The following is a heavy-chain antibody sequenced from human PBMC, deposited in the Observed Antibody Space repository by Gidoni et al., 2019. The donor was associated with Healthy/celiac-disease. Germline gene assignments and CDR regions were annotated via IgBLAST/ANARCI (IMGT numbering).Heavy chain of an antibody. CDR1: GGSISSSRYY. J-gene: IGHJ4*02. D-gene: IGHD1-26*01. V-gene: IGHV4-39*07. CDR2: IYYSGST. CDR3: ARRESDYFDY. Sequence: QLQLQESGPGLVTPSGTLSLTCTVSGGSISSSRYYWGWIRQPPGKGLEWIGSIYYSGSTYYNPSLKSRVTISVDTSKNQFSLKLSSVTAADSAIYYCARRESDYFDYWGQGTLVTVSS.